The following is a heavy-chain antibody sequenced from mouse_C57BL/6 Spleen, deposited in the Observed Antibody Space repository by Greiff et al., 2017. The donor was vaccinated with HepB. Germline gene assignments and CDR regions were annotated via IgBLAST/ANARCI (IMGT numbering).Heavy chain of an antibody. CDR2: IHPNSGST. CDR3: AREETFDYGSSPWFAY. Sequence: VQLQQPGAELVKPGASVKLSCKASGYTFTSYWMHWVKQRPGQGLEWIGMIHPNSGSTNYNEKFKSKATLTVDKSSSTAYMQRSSLTSEDSAVYYCAREETFDYGSSPWFAYWGQGTLVTVSA. CDR1: GYTFTSYW. D-gene: IGHD1-1*01. J-gene: IGHJ3*01. V-gene: IGHV1-64*01.